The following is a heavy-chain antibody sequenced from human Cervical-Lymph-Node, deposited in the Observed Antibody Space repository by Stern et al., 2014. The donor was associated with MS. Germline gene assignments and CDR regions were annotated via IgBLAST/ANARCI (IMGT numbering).Heavy chain of an antibody. CDR2: INSNTGAP. CDR3: ARDMSDFWSDYGHNWFDP. D-gene: IGHD3-3*01. J-gene: IGHJ5*02. CDR1: GYTFTKYL. V-gene: IGHV7-4-1*02. Sequence: QVQLVQSGSELKKPGASVTVSCKASGYTFTKYLIHWVRQAPGQGLEWMGWINSNTGAPMYARDFPGRFVFSLGPPGTTEKLPISRLKTEDAAVYYCARDMSDFWSDYGHNWFDPWGQGTLVTVSS.